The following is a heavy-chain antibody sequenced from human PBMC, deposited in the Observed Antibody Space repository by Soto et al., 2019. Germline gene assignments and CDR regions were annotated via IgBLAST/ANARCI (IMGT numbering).Heavy chain of an antibody. J-gene: IGHJ3*02. Sequence: GSLRVSCEASGXSFRSYGMNWVRQAPGKGLELVSSITNSGSFVYYADSVKGRFTISRDNANDSLFLQLNRLSAEDTAIYFCAREDYGSSKAFDIWGQGTTGTVS. CDR3: AREDYGSSKAFDI. CDR2: ITNSGSFV. V-gene: IGHV3-21*01. CDR1: GXSFRSYG. D-gene: IGHD3-16*01.